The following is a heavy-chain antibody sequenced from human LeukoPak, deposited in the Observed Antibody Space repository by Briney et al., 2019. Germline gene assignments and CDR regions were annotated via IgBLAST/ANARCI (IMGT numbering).Heavy chain of an antibody. D-gene: IGHD2/OR15-2a*01. V-gene: IGHV3-30*18. CDR1: GCTLSFNV. J-gene: IGHJ4*02. CDR2: VSHDGSSK. Sequence: PGGSLRLSCTASGCTLSFNVIHWVRQAPGKGLEWVSRVSHDGSSKQYLDSVKGRFTISRDNSKNTVYLQMDSLRAEDTAVYYCVQDKSNSWSFDNWGQGTLVTVSS. CDR3: VQDKSNSWSFDN.